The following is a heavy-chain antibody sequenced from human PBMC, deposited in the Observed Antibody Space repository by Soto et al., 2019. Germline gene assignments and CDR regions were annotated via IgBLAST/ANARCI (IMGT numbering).Heavy chain of an antibody. CDR2: ILNDGSNR. V-gene: IGHV3-33*01. Sequence: VLLVESGGGVVQPGRSLRLSCAASGFTFSNYGMHWVRQAPGKGLEWVAVILNDGSNRYHADSVKDRFTISRDNSQNTLYLQMTSRRAEDTAVYYWARDDEYSGNGMDVWGQGTTVTVS. CDR3: ARDDEYSGNGMDV. D-gene: IGHD3-10*01. J-gene: IGHJ6*02. CDR1: GFTFSNYG.